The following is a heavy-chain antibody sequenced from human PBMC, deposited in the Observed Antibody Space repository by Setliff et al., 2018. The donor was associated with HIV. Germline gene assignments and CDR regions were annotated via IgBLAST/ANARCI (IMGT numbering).Heavy chain of an antibody. CDR3: ARGMIRGAIITEFDS. Sequence: ASVKVSCKASGYTFTSYYMHWVRQAPGQGLEWMRIINPSSGSTTYAQKFQGRVTMTRDTSTSTVYMELSSLRSEDTAVYYCARGMIRGAIITEFDSWGQGTLVTVSS. V-gene: IGHV1-46*01. CDR2: INPSSGST. D-gene: IGHD3-10*01. CDR1: GYTFTSYY. J-gene: IGHJ4*02.